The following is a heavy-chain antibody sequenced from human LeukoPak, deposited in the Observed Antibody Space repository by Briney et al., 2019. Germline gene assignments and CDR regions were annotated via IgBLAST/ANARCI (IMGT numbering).Heavy chain of an antibody. V-gene: IGHV4-30-4*08. CDR2: IYYSGST. CDR1: GGSISNGGYY. CDR3: ARGFRGYYGSGSTASIDY. J-gene: IGHJ4*02. Sequence: SPTLSLTLTVSGGSISNGGYYWSWIRQPPGKGLGWIGYIYYSGSTCYNPSLKSRVTISVDTSKNQFSLKLSSVTAADTAVYYCARGFRGYYGSGSTASIDYWGQGTLVTVSS. D-gene: IGHD3-10*01.